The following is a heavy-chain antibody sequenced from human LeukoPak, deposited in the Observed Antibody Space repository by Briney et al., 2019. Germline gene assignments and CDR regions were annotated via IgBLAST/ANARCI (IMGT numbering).Heavy chain of an antibody. Sequence: GASLQISCKGSGSSFTSYWIGWVRQLPGKGLEWMGIIYPGDSDTRYSPSFQGQVTISADKSISTAYLQWSSLKASDTAMYYCARHPGGGAHYYYMDVWGKGTTVTVSS. CDR3: ARHPGGGAHYYYMDV. V-gene: IGHV5-51*01. CDR1: GSSFTSYW. D-gene: IGHD1-26*01. CDR2: IYPGDSDT. J-gene: IGHJ6*03.